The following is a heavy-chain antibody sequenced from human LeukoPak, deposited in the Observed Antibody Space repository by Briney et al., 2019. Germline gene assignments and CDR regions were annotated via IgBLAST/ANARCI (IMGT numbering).Heavy chain of an antibody. D-gene: IGHD3-22*01. CDR3: TRDPFRDYYDSSGYYRY. V-gene: IGHV3-49*03. CDR2: IRSKAYGGTT. J-gene: IGHJ4*02. CDR1: GFTFGDYA. Sequence: GSLRLSCTASGFTFGDYAMSWFRQAPGKGLEWVGFIRSKAYGGTTEYAASVKGRFTISRDDSKSIAYLQMNSLKTEDTAVYYCTRDPFRDYYDSSGYYRYWGQGTLVTVSS.